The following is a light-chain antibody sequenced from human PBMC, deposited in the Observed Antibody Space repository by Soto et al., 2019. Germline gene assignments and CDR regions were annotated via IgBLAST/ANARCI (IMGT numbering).Light chain of an antibody. V-gene: IGKV3-15*01. CDR2: DAS. Sequence: IVMTQSPATLSVSPGERATLSCRASQAVGSNLAWYQQKPGQAPRLLIYDASTRATGIPHRFSGGGSGTDFTLTISIIKSHVFAVYYYQHFHKYPHTPAFGGGTKLAIK. CDR1: QAVGSN. CDR3: QHFHKYPHTPA. J-gene: IGKJ4*01.